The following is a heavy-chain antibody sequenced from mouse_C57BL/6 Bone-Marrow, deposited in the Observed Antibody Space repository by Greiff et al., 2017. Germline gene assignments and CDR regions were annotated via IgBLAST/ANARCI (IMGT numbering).Heavy chain of an antibody. CDR2: IDPSDSYT. CDR3: AVYSKE. Sequence: VQLQQPGAELVRPGPSVKLSCTASGYTFTSYWMHWVKQRPGQGLEWIGVIDPSDSYTNYNQKFKGKATLTVDTSSSTAYMQLSSLTSEDSAVYYCAVYSKEWGQGTLVTVSA. V-gene: IGHV1-59*01. D-gene: IGHD2-5*01. J-gene: IGHJ3*02. CDR1: GYTFTSYW.